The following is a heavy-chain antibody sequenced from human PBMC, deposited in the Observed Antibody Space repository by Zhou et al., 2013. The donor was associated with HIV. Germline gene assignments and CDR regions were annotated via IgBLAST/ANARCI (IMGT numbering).Heavy chain of an antibody. V-gene: IGHV1-46*03. D-gene: IGHD2-21*01. J-gene: IGHJ3*02. Sequence: QVQLVQSGAEMKKPGASVNISCKASGYTSTANYIHWVRQAPGQGLEWMGLINPGIGSTYYAEKFQGRVTMTRDTSTSTVNMQLGTLTSEDTAVYYCNRGMQGWVNDAFDIWGQGTMVTVSS. CDR1: GYTSTANY. CDR2: INPGIGST. CDR3: NRGMQGWVNDAFDI.